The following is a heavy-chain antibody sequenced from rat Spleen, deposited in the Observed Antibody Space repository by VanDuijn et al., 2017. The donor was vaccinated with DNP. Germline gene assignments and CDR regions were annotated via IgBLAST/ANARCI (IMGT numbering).Heavy chain of an antibody. CDR2: ISTGGGNT. V-gene: IGHV5S13*01. CDR1: GFTFSNYG. J-gene: IGHJ2*01. Sequence: EVQLVESGGGLVQPGRSLKLSCAASGFTFSNYGMAWVRQPPPKGLEWVASISTGGGNTYYRDSVKGRFTISRDNAKNTQYVQMDSLRSEDTATYYCARGGNWEGYFDYWGQGVMVTVSS. CDR3: ARGGNWEGYFDY. D-gene: IGHD5-1*01.